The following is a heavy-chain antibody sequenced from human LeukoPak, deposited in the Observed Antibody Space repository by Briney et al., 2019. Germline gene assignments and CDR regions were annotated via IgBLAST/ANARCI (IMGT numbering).Heavy chain of an antibody. J-gene: IGHJ4*02. D-gene: IGHD4/OR15-4a*01. CDR3: ARASLGGRDYHLDS. CDR2: IKADGSQT. CDR1: GLTFRDYW. V-gene: IGHV3-7*01. Sequence: GGSLRLSCEASGLTFRDYWMTWVRQAPGKGLEGVANIKADGSQTYYMKSLEGRVTVSRDNVRSSLLLHLGSLRADDTAVYYCARASLGGRDYHLDSWGQGTLVTVSS.